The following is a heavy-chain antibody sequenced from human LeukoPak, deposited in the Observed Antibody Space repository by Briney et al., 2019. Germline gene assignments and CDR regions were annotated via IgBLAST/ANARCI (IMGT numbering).Heavy chain of an antibody. Sequence: GGSLRLSCAASGFTFSSYSMNWVRQAPGKGLEWVSSFGTRSTSLYYADSVRGRFTISRDNAKNSLSLQMNSLRAEDTAAYYCARGLYYYDNSGNLEGEDVFDIWGQGTMVTVSS. D-gene: IGHD3-22*01. CDR1: GFTFSSYS. J-gene: IGHJ3*02. CDR2: FGTRSTSL. CDR3: ARGLYYYDNSGNLEGEDVFDI. V-gene: IGHV3-21*01.